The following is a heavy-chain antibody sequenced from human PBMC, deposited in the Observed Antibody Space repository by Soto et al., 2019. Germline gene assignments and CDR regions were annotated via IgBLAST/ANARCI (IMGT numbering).Heavy chain of an antibody. Sequence: QVQVQESGPGLVKPSETLSLTCSVSGGSMSKFYCSWIRQTAGKGLEWMWRVYATGTSDYNPSLRSRLAMSVDISKKTFSLRLRSVTAADTGVYYCVRDGSKTLRDCFDPWGQGILVTVPS. J-gene: IGHJ5*02. CDR1: GGSMSKFY. CDR2: VYATGTS. V-gene: IGHV4-4*07. CDR3: VRDGSKTLRDCFDP.